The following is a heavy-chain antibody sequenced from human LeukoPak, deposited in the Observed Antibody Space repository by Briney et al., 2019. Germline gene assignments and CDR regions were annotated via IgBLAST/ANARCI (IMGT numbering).Heavy chain of an antibody. D-gene: IGHD6-19*01. J-gene: IGHJ5*02. V-gene: IGHV4-38-2*02. Sequence: SETLSLTCTVSGYSISSGYYWGWIRQPPGEGLELVGSIYHSGSTYYNPSLKSRVTISVDTSKNQFSLKLSSVTAADTAVYYCARDRKFVAVAGTREDNWFDPWGQGTLVTVSS. CDR2: IYHSGST. CDR3: ARDRKFVAVAGTREDNWFDP. CDR1: GYSISSGYY.